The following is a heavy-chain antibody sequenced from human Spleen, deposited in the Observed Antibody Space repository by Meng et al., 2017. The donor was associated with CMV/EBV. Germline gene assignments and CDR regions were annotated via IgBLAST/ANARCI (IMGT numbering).Heavy chain of an antibody. D-gene: IGHD2-2*01. CDR1: GFTFSDYY. J-gene: IGHJ5*02. Sequence: GGSLRLSCAASGFTFSDYYMSWIRQAPGKGLEWISYISRSGRTVYYADSVKGRFTISRDNARNSLYLQMNSLRAEDTAVYYCARDFQDIVVVPAAPWGQGTLVTVSS. V-gene: IGHV3-11*04. CDR3: ARDFQDIVVVPAAP. CDR2: ISRSGRTV.